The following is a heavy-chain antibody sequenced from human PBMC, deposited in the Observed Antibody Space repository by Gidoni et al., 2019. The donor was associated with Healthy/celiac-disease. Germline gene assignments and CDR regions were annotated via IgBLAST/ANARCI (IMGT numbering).Heavy chain of an antibody. J-gene: IGHJ6*02. CDR3: ARDVGPVTFMDV. V-gene: IGHV3-33*01. Sequence: QVQLVESGGGVVQPGRSLRLSCAASGFTFSSYGIHWVRQAPGKGLGWVAVIWYDGSNKYYADSVKGRFTISRDNSKNTLYLQMNSLRAEDTAVYYCARDVGPVTFMDVWGQGTTVTVSS. CDR1: GFTFSSYG. D-gene: IGHD4-4*01. CDR2: IWYDGSNK.